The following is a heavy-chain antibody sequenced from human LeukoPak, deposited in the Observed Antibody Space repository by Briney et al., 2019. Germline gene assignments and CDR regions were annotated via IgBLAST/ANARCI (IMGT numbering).Heavy chain of an antibody. V-gene: IGHV4-34*01. CDR2: INHSGST. J-gene: IGHJ5*02. Sequence: SETLSLTCAVYGGSFSGYYWSWIRQPPGKGLEWIGEINHSGSTNYNPSLKSRVTISVDTSKKQFSLKLSSVTAADTAVYYCARTSRPGYCSGGSCYHWFDPWGQGTLVTVSS. CDR1: GGSFSGYY. CDR3: ARTSRPGYCSGGSCYHWFDP. D-gene: IGHD2-15*01.